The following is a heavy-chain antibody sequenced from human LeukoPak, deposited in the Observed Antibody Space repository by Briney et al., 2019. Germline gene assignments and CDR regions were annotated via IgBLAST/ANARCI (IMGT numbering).Heavy chain of an antibody. CDR3: ARGVWFGELLSHFGY. J-gene: IGHJ4*02. D-gene: IGHD3-10*01. Sequence: GGPLRLSCAASGFTVSSNYMSWVRQAPGKGLEWVSVIYSGGSTYYADSVKGRFTISRDNSKNTLYLQMNSLRAEDTAVYYCARGVWFGELLSHFGYWGQGTLVTVSS. CDR1: GFTVSSNY. CDR2: IYSGGST. V-gene: IGHV3-53*01.